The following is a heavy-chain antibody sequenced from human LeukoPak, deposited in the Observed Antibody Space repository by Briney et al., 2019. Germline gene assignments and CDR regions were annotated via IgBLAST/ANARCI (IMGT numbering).Heavy chain of an antibody. Sequence: GGSLRLSCAASGFTFSSFEMHWVRQAPGKGLEWISYIRSGGDAVYYADSVKGRFTISRDNAKNSLYLQMDSLRADDTAVYYCARRPGGWPSDYWGQGTLVIVSS. D-gene: IGHD6-19*01. V-gene: IGHV3-48*03. J-gene: IGHJ4*02. CDR3: ARRPGGWPSDY. CDR1: GFTFSSFE. CDR2: IRSGGDAV.